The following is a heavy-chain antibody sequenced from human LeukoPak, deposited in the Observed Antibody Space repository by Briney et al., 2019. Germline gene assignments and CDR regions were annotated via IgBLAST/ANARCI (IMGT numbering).Heavy chain of an antibody. D-gene: IGHD3-10*01. CDR2: IYHSGST. J-gene: IGHJ4*02. V-gene: IGHV4-30-2*01. Sequence: LRLSCAASGFSFSSSAMSWVRQAPGKGLEWIGYIYHSGSTYYNPSLKSRVTISVDRSKNQFSLKLSSVTAADTAVYYCARADPMVRGVHFDYWGQGTLVTVSS. CDR3: ARADPMVRGVHFDY. CDR1: GFSFSSSA.